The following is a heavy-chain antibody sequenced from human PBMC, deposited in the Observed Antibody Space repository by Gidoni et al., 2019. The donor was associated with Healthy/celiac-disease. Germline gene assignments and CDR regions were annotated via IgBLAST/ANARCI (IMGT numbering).Heavy chain of an antibody. CDR1: GFTFRCYG. D-gene: IGHD3-3*01. J-gene: IGHJ4*02. CDR3: AKFTFPYDFWTPVDY. Sequence: QVQLVESGGGVVQPGRSLGLSCAAAGFTFRCYGMHWVRQAPGKGLEWVAVISYDGSNKYYADSVKGRFTISRDNSKNTLYLQMNSLRAEDTAVYYCAKFTFPYDFWTPVDYWGQGTLVTVSS. V-gene: IGHV3-30*18. CDR2: ISYDGSNK.